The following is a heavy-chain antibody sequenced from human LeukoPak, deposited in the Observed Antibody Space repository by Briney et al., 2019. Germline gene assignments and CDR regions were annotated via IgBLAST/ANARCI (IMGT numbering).Heavy chain of an antibody. Sequence: PSETLSLTCAVSGGSISSYYWSWIRQPPGKGLEWIGYIYYSGSTNYNPSLKSRVTISVDTSKNQFSLKLSSVTAADTAVYYCARDQPNGSGSYDYWGQGTLVTVSS. D-gene: IGHD3-10*01. J-gene: IGHJ4*02. V-gene: IGHV4-59*01. CDR3: ARDQPNGSGSYDY. CDR1: GGSISSYY. CDR2: IYYSGST.